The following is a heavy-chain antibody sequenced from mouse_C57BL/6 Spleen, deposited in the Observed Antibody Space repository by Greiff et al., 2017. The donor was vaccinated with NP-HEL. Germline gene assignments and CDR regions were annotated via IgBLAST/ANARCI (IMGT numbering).Heavy chain of an antibody. V-gene: IGHV1-66*01. D-gene: IGHD2-10*02. Sequence: QVQLQQSGPELVKPGASVKISCKASGYSFTSYYIHWVKQRPGQGLEWIGWIYPGSGNTKYNEKFKGKATLTADTSSSTAYMQLSSLTSEDSAVYYCARGWAYGNRDFDDWGQGTTLTVSS. J-gene: IGHJ2*01. CDR3: ARGWAYGNRDFDD. CDR2: IYPGSGNT. CDR1: GYSFTSYY.